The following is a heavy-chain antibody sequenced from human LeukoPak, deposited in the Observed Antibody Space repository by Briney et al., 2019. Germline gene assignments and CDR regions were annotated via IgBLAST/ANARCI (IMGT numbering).Heavy chain of an antibody. CDR1: GFTFSSYA. D-gene: IGHD1-1*01. CDR3: ARGNAHAFDI. Sequence: GGSLRPSCAASGFTFSSYAMSWVRQAPGKGLEWVSSISGSGGSTYYADSVGGRFTISRDNSKNTLNLQMNSLRAEDTAVYFCARGNAHAFDIWGQGTMVTVSS. CDR2: ISGSGGST. J-gene: IGHJ3*02. V-gene: IGHV3-23*01.